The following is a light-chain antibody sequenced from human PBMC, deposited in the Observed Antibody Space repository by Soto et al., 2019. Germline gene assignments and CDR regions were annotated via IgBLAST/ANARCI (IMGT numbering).Light chain of an antibody. V-gene: IGKV3-20*01. CDR1: QSVTNNQ. CDR3: YQYGSKPLT. J-gene: IGKJ1*01. CDR2: GVS. Sequence: EILLTQSPCTLALSPGERATLSCRASQSVTNNQLAWFRQKPGQAPRLLIWGVSNRATGIPERFSGSGSGTDFTLTISRLEPEDFVVFYCYQYGSKPLTFGQGTKVDIK.